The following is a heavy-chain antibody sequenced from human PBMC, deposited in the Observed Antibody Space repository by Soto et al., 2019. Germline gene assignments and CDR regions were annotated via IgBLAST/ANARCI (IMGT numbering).Heavy chain of an antibody. J-gene: IGHJ6*02. D-gene: IGHD6-19*01. CDR3: AKDENRGWPANYYYYGMDV. CDR2: ISGSGGST. V-gene: IGHV3-23*01. CDR1: GFTFSSYA. Sequence: GGSLRLSCAASGFTFSSYAMSWVRQAPGKGLDWVSAISGSGGSTYYADSVKGRFTISRDNSKNTLYLQMNSLRAEDTAVYYCAKDENRGWPANYYYYGMDVWGQGTTVTVSS.